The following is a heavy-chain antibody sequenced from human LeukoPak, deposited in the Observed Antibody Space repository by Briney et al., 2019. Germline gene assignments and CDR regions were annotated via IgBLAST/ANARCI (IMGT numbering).Heavy chain of an antibody. CDR1: GYSFTSYW. CDR3: ARHLRYFDRPNAFDI. CDR2: IYPGDSDT. V-gene: IGHV5-51*01. D-gene: IGHD3-9*01. Sequence: GEPLKISCKGSGYSFTSYWIGWVRQMPGKGLEWMGIIYPGDSDTRYSPSFQGQVTISADKSISTAYLQWSSLKASDTAMYYCARHLRYFDRPNAFDIWGQGTMVTVSS. J-gene: IGHJ3*02.